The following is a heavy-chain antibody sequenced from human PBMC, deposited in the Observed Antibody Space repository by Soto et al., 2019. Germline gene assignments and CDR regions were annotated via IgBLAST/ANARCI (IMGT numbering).Heavy chain of an antibody. Sequence: ASETLSLTCTVSGASISSSTFYWGWIRQXXXRGLEWIGTVYYSGRAYYNPSXXSRXXXXXXXXXXQFXLKLSSVTAADTALYYCVRHAPYRSGWANRNDYWGQGTLVTVSS. J-gene: IGHJ4*02. V-gene: IGHV4-39*01. CDR3: VRHAPYRSGWANRNDY. CDR2: VYYSGRA. D-gene: IGHD6-19*01. CDR1: GASISSSTFY.